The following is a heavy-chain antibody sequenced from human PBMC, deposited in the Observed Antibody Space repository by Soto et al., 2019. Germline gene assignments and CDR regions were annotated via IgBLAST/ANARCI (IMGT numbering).Heavy chain of an antibody. CDR2: IYYSGST. J-gene: IGHJ6*02. V-gene: IGHV4-59*01. Sequence: SETLSLTCTVSGGSISSYYWSWIRQPPGKGLEWIGYIYYSGSTNYNPSLKSRVTVSVDTSKNQFSLKLSSVTAADTAVYYCARSYSGYDYIHYYGMDVWGQGTTVTVSS. CDR1: GGSISSYY. CDR3: ARSYSGYDYIHYYGMDV. D-gene: IGHD5-12*01.